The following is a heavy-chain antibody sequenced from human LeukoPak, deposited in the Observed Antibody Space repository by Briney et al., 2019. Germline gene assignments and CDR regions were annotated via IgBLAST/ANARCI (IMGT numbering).Heavy chain of an antibody. Sequence: GGSLRLSCAAYGFTFSSYGMHWVRQAPGKGLEWVAVIWYDGSNKYYADSVKGRFTISRDNSKNTLYLQMNSLRAEDTAVYYCAREIRSDYYGSGKVVDYWGQGTLVTVSS. D-gene: IGHD3-10*01. CDR1: GFTFSSYG. CDR3: AREIRSDYYGSGKVVDY. J-gene: IGHJ4*02. CDR2: IWYDGSNK. V-gene: IGHV3-33*01.